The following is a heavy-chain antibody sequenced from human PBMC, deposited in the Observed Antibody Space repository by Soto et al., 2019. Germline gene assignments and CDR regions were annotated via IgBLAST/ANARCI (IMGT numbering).Heavy chain of an antibody. CDR3: ASATSIAVAGKET. Sequence: QVQLVQSGGEVKKPGASVKVSCKASCDTVTKYGISWVRQAPGQGLEWMGWISFYNGHTNYALKFQDRITFTTDTSTSTASMELRSLTSDVTAVYYCASATSIAVAGKETWGQGTLVTVSS. CDR2: ISFYNGHT. D-gene: IGHD6-19*01. V-gene: IGHV1-18*01. CDR1: CDTVTKYG. J-gene: IGHJ4*02.